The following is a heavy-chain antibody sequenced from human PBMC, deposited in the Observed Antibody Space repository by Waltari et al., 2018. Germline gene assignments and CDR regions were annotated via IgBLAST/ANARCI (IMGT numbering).Heavy chain of an antibody. CDR1: GGSISCFS. CDR2: IYYSGST. CDR3: ARDRAYSQGVGWFDP. J-gene: IGHJ5*02. Sequence: QVQLQESGPGLVKPSETLSLTCTVPGGSISCFSWSWIRQPPGKGLEWIGFIYYSGSTNYNPSFRSRVTVSVDMSKNQFSLKLNSVTAADTAVYYCARDRAYSQGVGWFDPWGQGTLVTVSS. D-gene: IGHD5-18*01. V-gene: IGHV4-59*01.